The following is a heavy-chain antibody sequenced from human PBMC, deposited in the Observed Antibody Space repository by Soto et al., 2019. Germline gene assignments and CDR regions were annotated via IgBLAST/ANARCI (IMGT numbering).Heavy chain of an antibody. CDR1: GYTFSSYD. CDR2: MNPNSGDT. CDR3: ARGLKFTTPLVRGVNPYYYYYMDV. Sequence: QVQLVQSGAEVKKPGASVKVSCKASGYTFSSYDINWVRQATGQWLEWMGWMNPNSGDTNYPQKFQGRVTMTRNTSIATAYMELSSLRSEDTAVYYCARGLKFTTPLVRGVNPYYYYYMDVWGEGTTVTVSS. D-gene: IGHD3-10*01. V-gene: IGHV1-8*01. J-gene: IGHJ6*03.